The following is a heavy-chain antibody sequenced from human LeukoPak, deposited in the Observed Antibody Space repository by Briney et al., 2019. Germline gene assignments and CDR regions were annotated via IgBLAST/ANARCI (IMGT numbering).Heavy chain of an antibody. V-gene: IGHV1-8*01. J-gene: IGHJ4*02. CDR1: GYTFTSYD. Sequence: ASVKVSCKASGYTFTSYDINWVRQATGQGLEWMGWMNPNSANTGYAQKFQGRITITRDTSTSTAYMELSSLRSEDTAVYYCARRSDYYDSSAYLYWGQGTLVTVSS. D-gene: IGHD3-22*01. CDR3: ARRSDYYDSSAYLY. CDR2: MNPNSANT.